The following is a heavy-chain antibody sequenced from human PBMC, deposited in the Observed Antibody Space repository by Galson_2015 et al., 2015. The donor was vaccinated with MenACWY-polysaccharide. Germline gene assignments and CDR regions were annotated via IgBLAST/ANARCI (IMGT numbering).Heavy chain of an antibody. Sequence: SLRLSCAASGFTFTNYAMSWVRQTPGEGLEWVSAITVSGDNTYHADSVKGRFTISRDNSKNTVYLQMDSLGDEDTAIYYCAKAGPYYLVNWGQGTLVTVSS. CDR3: AKAGPYYLVN. CDR1: GFTFTNYA. V-gene: IGHV3-23*01. CDR2: ITVSGDNT. J-gene: IGHJ4*02.